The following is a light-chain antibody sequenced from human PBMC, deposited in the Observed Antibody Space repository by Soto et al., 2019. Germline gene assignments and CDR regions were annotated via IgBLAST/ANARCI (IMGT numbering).Light chain of an antibody. Sequence: DIQMTQSPSSLSATVGDRVTITCRASQDISNYLAWHQQKPGKVPKLLIYAASTWQPEVPSRFSGSGSGTDVTLTISSLQPEDVATYYCQKYNGAPPEPFGPGTKVAI. CDR3: QKYNGAPPEP. J-gene: IGKJ3*01. CDR1: QDISNY. CDR2: AAS. V-gene: IGKV1-27*01.